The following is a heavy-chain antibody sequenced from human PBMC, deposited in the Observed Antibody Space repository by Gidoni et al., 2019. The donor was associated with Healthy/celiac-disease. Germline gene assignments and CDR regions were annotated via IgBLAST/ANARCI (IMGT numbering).Heavy chain of an antibody. J-gene: IGHJ6*03. V-gene: IGHV3-15*07. CDR3: TTLYYGSGWGPYYMDV. CDR2: IKSKTDGGTT. Sequence: SNAWMNWVRQAPGKGLEWVGRIKSKTDGGTTDYAAPVKGRFTISRDDSKNTLYLQMNSLKTEDTAVYYCTTLYYGSGWGPYYMDVWGKGTTVTVSS. D-gene: IGHD3-10*01. CDR1: SNAW.